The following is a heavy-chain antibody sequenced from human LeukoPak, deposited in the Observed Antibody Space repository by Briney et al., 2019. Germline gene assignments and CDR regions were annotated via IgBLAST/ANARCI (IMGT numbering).Heavy chain of an antibody. CDR3: AREGGSGSYNY. CDR2: IKQDGSEK. CDR1: GFTFSSYW. J-gene: IGHJ4*02. D-gene: IGHD3-10*01. Sequence: GGSLRLSCAASGFTFSSYWMSWVRQAPGKGLEWVANIKQDGSEKYYVDSVKGRFTISRDNAKNSLYLQMNSLRAEDMAVYYCAREGGSGSYNYWGQGTLVTVSS. V-gene: IGHV3-7*01.